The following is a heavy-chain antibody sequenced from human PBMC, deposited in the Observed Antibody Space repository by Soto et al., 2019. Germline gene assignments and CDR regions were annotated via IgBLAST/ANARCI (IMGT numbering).Heavy chain of an antibody. CDR3: ASGDLSPFDY. V-gene: IGHV4-38-2*01. D-gene: IGHD1-1*01. Sequence: LSLTGAGSDYSISRGYYWAWIRQPPGKGLEWIGSIYHSGSTYYNPSLKSRVTISVDTSKNQFSLKLSSVTAADTAVYYCASGDLSPFDYWCQATLVTVSS. CDR1: DYSISRGYY. CDR2: IYHSGST. J-gene: IGHJ4*02.